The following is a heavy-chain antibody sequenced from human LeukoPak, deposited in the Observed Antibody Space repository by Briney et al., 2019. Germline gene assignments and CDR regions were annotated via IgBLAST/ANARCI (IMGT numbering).Heavy chain of an antibody. CDR2: ISGSGDST. CDR1: GLTFSSYV. V-gene: IGHV3-23*01. D-gene: IGHD4-23*01. J-gene: IGHJ4*02. CDR3: AKDPVA. Sequence: GGSLRLSCAASGLTFSSYVMNWVRQAPGKGLDWVSAISGSGDSTYYADFVKGRFTISRDNSKNTLYLQMNSLRAEDTAVYYCAKDPVAWGQGTLVTVSS.